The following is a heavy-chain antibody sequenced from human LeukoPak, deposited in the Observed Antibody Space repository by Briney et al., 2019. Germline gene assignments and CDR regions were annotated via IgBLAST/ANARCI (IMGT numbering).Heavy chain of an antibody. J-gene: IGHJ4*02. CDR2: ISYDGSNK. V-gene: IGHV3-30-3*01. Sequence: PGRSLGLSCAASGFTFSSYAMHWVRQAPGKGLEWVAVISYDGSNKYYADSVKGRFTISRDNSKNTLYLQMNSLRAEDTAVYYCARAPLAYCGGDCYLYYFDYWGQGTLVTVSS. D-gene: IGHD2-21*02. CDR3: ARAPLAYCGGDCYLYYFDY. CDR1: GFTFSSYA.